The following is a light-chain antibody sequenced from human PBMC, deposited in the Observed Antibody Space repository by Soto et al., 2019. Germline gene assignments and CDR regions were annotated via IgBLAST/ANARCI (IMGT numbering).Light chain of an antibody. CDR3: QQRVHWPPLT. V-gene: IGKV3-11*01. Sequence: EVVLTQSPATLSLSPGERATLSCRASQSINNYSAWFQQKPGQAPRLLIYDTSNRATGIPARFSGSGSGTDFTLTISSLEPEDVAVYYCQQRVHWPPLTFGGGTKVEIK. J-gene: IGKJ4*01. CDR2: DTS. CDR1: QSINNY.